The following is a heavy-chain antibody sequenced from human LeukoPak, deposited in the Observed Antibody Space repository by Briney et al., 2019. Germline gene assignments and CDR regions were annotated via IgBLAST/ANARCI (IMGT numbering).Heavy chain of an antibody. J-gene: IGHJ4*02. CDR1: GFTFSTYA. V-gene: IGHV3-23*01. Sequence: GGSLRLSCAASGFTFSTYAMSWVRQAPGKGLEWVSGISASGGSTYYADSVKGRFTISRDNAKNSLYLQMNSLRAEDTAVYYCATVRAADDYWGQGTLVTVSS. CDR2: ISASGGST. CDR3: ATVRAADDY. D-gene: IGHD6-13*01.